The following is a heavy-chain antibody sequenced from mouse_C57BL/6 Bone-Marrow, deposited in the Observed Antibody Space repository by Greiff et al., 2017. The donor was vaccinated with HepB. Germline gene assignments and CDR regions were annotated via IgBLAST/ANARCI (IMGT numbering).Heavy chain of an antibody. CDR2: ISSGSSTI. D-gene: IGHD1-1*01. J-gene: IGHJ1*03. Sequence: EVHLVESGGGLVKPGGSLKLSCAASGFTFSDYGMHWVRQAPEKGLEWVAYISSGSSTIYYADTVKGRFTISRDNAKNTLFLQMTRLRSEDTAMYYCARGPYGSSYWYFDVWGTGTTVTVSS. V-gene: IGHV5-17*01. CDR1: GFTFSDYG. CDR3: ARGPYGSSYWYFDV.